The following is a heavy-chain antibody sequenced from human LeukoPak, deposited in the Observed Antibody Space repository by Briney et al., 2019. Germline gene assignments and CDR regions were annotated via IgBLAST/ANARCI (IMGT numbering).Heavy chain of an antibody. Sequence: PGGALRLSCAASGFTFTNYWMSWVRQAPGKGLEWVAIIRNDGSETYYVDSVKGRFTISRDTAKTSLFLQMNSLRDEDTAVYYCARAPLRRDGYAFDYWGQGIMVTVSS. CDR3: ARAPLRRDGYAFDY. D-gene: IGHD5-24*01. CDR1: GFTFTNYW. V-gene: IGHV3-7*01. J-gene: IGHJ4*02. CDR2: IRNDGSET.